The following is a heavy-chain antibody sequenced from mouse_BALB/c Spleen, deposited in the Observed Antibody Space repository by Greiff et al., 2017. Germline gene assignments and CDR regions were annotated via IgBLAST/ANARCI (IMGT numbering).Heavy chain of an antibody. J-gene: IGHJ4*01. CDR1: GFTFSDYG. D-gene: IGHD1-1*01. Sequence: EVQLVESGGGLVKPGGSLKLSCAASGFTFSDYGMAWVRQAPGKGPEWVAFISNLAYSIYYADTVTGRFTISRENAKNTLYLEMSSLRSEDTAMYYCARVTTVYYYAMDYWGQGTSVTVSS. V-gene: IGHV5-15*02. CDR3: ARVTTVYYYAMDY. CDR2: ISNLAYSI.